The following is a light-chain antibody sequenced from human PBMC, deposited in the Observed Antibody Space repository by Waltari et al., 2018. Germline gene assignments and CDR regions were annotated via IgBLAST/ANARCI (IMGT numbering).Light chain of an antibody. J-gene: IGLJ1*01. CDR3: SSYAGNYIYV. V-gene: IGLV2-8*01. CDR1: SSTIGFFHF. CDR2: GVS. Sequence: QSALTQPPSASGSPGQSVTISCTGTSSTIGFFHFVSWYHQHPGKAPKVLIFGVSTRPSGVPDRFSGSKSGNTASLTVSGLQAEDEADYYCSSYAGNYIYVFGTGTKVTVL.